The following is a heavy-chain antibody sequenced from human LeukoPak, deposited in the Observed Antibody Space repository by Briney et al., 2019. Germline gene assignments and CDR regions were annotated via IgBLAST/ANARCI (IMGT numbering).Heavy chain of an antibody. J-gene: IGHJ5*02. CDR1: VYTLTELS. V-gene: IGHV1-24*01. D-gene: IGHD3-10*01. Sequence: ASEKVSCKVSVYTLTELSMHWVRQAPGKGLEGMGGFDPEDGETIYAQKFQGRGTMTRDMSTSTVYMELSSLRSEDTAVYYCARDLGGITMVRGVRGKKNWFDPWGQGTMASVSS. CDR3: ARDLGGITMVRGVRGKKNWFDP. CDR2: FDPEDGET.